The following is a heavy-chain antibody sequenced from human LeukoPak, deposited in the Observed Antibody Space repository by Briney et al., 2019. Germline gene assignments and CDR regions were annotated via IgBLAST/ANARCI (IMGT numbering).Heavy chain of an antibody. D-gene: IGHD1-7*01. CDR3: ARHAGPYNWNYGFFDY. J-gene: IGHJ4*02. V-gene: IGHV4-4*09. Sequence: PSETLSLTSTVSGGSISSYYWSWIRQPPGKGLEWIGYIYTTGSTNYNPSLKSRVTISVDTSKNQFSLKLSSVTAPDTAVYYCARHAGPYNWNYGFFDYWGQGTLVTVSS. CDR2: IYTTGST. CDR1: GGSISSYY.